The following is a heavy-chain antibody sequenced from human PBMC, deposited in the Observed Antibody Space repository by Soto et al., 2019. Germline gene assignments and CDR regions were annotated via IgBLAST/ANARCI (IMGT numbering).Heavy chain of an antibody. CDR1: GYTFTGYY. CDR3: ASGASYDILPGYKGY. D-gene: IGHD3-9*01. CDR2: INPNSGGT. J-gene: IGHJ4*02. V-gene: IGHV1-2*02. Sequence: SVKVSCKACGYTFTGYYMHWVRQAPGQGLEWMGWINPNSGGTNYAQKFQGRVTMTRDTSISTAYMELSRLRSDDTAVYYCASGASYDILPGYKGYCGRGTLVTVYS.